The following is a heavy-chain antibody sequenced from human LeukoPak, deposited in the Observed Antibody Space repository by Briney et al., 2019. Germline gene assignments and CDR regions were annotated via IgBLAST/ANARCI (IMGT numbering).Heavy chain of an antibody. CDR2: INPSGGGT. J-gene: IGHJ4*02. Sequence: ASVKVSCKASGYTFTSYYIHWVRQAPGQGLEWMGIINPSGGGTSYAQKFQGRVTMTREDTSTSTVYMELSSLRSDDTAVYYCARDFSILNARRSYFDYWGQGTLVTVSS. CDR3: ARDFSILNARRSYFDY. D-gene: IGHD3-9*01. CDR1: GYTFTSYY. V-gene: IGHV1-46*01.